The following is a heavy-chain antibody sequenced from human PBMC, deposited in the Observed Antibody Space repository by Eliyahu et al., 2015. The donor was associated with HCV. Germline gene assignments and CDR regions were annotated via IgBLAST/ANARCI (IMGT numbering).Heavy chain of an antibody. CDR3: ATFCGGGGCLERPEYFPH. D-gene: IGHD2-21*01. Sequence: EVQLLESGGFLVQPGGSLRLSCAASGFXFGTYPMSWVRQAPGRGLQWLAAITDNGFNTYYSNSVRGRFTISRDNFKNMVYLQMDGLRDEDTAVYYCATFCGGGGCLERPEYFPHWGQGTLVTVSS. CDR2: ITDNGFNT. CDR1: GFXFGTYP. J-gene: IGHJ1*01. V-gene: IGHV3-23*01.